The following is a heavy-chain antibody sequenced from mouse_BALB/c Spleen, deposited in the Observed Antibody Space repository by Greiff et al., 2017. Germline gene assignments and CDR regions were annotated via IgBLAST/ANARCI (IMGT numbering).Heavy chain of an antibody. V-gene: IGHV2-6-7*01. CDR1: GFSLTGYG. D-gene: IGHD1-1*01. Sequence: QVQLQQSGPGLVAPSQSLSITCTVSGFSLTGYGVNWVRQPPGKGLEWLGMIWGDGSTDYNSALKSRLSISKDNSKSQVFLKMNSLQTDDTARYYCARGGYYYGSSYEAMDYWGQGTSVTVSS. CDR3: ARGGYYYGSSYEAMDY. J-gene: IGHJ4*01. CDR2: IWGDGST.